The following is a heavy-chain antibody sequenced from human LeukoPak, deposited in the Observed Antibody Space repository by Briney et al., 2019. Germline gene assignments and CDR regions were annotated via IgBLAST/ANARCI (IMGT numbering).Heavy chain of an antibody. V-gene: IGHV4-30-4*01. D-gene: IGHD2-21*02. CDR3: ARDRVVTTPLGAFDI. CDR1: GGSISSYY. J-gene: IGHJ3*02. Sequence: SETLSLTCTVSGGSISSYYWSWIRQPPGKGLEWIGYIYYSGSTYYNPSLKSRVTISVDTSKNQFSLKLSSVTAADTAVYYCARDRVVTTPLGAFDIWGQGTMVTVSS. CDR2: IYYSGST.